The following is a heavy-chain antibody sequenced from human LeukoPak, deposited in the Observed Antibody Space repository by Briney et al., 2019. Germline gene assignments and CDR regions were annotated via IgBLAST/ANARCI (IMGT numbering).Heavy chain of an antibody. CDR3: AHRPLLVVPYYFDY. V-gene: IGHV2-5*01. CDR2: ISWNDNK. CDR1: GFSLSTSGVA. D-gene: IGHD2-15*01. Sequence: ESGPTLVNPTQTLTLTCTFSGFSLSTSGVAVGWIRQPPGKALEWLALISWNDNKYYSPSLKSRLTITKDTSKNQVVLTMTNMDPVDTATYYCAHRPLLVVPYYFDYWGQGTLVTVSS. J-gene: IGHJ4*02.